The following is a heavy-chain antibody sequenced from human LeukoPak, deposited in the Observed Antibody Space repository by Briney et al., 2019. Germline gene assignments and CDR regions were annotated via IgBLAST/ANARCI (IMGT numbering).Heavy chain of an antibody. D-gene: IGHD5-24*01. CDR2: MYPGVSDT. CDR1: GYSFSTYW. V-gene: IGHV5-51*01. Sequence: GESLKISCRGSGYSFSTYWVGWVRQMPGKGLEWMGIMYPGVSDTRYSPSFQGQFTISADKSISTAYLQWSSLKASDTAMYYCARRDGYNTGAFDIWGQGTMVTVSS. CDR3: ARRDGYNTGAFDI. J-gene: IGHJ3*02.